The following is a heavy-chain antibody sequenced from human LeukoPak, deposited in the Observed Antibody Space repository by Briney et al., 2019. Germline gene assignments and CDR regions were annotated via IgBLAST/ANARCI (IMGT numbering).Heavy chain of an antibody. J-gene: IGHJ4*02. CDR2: ISGSGGST. CDR1: GFTFSSCA. V-gene: IGHV3-23*01. Sequence: PGGSLRLSCAASGFTFSSCAMSWVRQAPGKGLEWVSAISGSGGSTYYADSVKGRFTISRDNSKNTLYLQMSSLRAEDTAVYYCAKSKGSGYDWDYWGQGTLVTVSS. CDR3: AKSKGSGYDWDY. D-gene: IGHD5-12*01.